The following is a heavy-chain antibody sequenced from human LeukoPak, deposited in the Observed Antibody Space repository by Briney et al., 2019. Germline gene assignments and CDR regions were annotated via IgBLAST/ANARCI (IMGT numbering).Heavy chain of an antibody. CDR3: ARENIELVPAAVDGWFDP. J-gene: IGHJ5*02. Sequence: SQTLSLTCTVSGDSISGVSSYWSWIRQPAGKAVEWIGRIYSSGNTNYNPSLKSRVTMSLYTSKNQFSLKLTSVTAADTAVYYCARENIELVPAAVDGWFDPWGQGTLVTDSS. CDR2: IYSSGNT. D-gene: IGHD2-2*01. V-gene: IGHV4-61*02. CDR1: GDSISGVSSY.